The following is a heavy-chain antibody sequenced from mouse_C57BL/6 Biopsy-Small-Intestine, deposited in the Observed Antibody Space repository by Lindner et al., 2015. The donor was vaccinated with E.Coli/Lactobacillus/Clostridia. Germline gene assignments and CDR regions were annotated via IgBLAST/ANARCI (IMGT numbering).Heavy chain of an antibody. CDR3: SRDRSWFGDSFPTFDY. CDR1: GYTFSSYG. CDR2: ISAYNGNT. D-gene: IGHD3-2*02. J-gene: IGHJ4*01. V-gene: IGHV1-81*01. Sequence: SVKVSCKASGYTFSSYGISWVRQAPGQGLEWMGWISAYNGNTNSAQKFVGRVTMTTDACTSTAYMELRGLRSDDTAVYFCSRDRSWFGDSFPTFDYWGQGTVVTVSS.